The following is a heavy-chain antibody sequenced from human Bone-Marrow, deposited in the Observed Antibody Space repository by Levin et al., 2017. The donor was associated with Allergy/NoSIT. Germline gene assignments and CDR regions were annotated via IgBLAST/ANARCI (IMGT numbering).Heavy chain of an antibody. CDR1: GFTFSTYW. D-gene: IGHD2-15*01. Sequence: RAGGSLRLSCAASGFTFSTYWMHWVRQVPGKGLVWVACIGSGGSYINYAESVKGRFTVSRDDAKDTLYLQMNSLRVEDTAVYYCARSGPPDHWGQGALVAVSS. V-gene: IGHV3-74*01. J-gene: IGHJ4*02. CDR2: IGSGGSYI. CDR3: ARSGPPDH.